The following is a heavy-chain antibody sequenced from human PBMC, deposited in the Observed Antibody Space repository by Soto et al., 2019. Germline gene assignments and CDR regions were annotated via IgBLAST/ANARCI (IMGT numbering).Heavy chain of an antibody. D-gene: IGHD6-25*01. CDR2: ISPNSGAS. CDR3: ARWRAAAATHDS. CDR1: GYSFIDYY. J-gene: IGHJ4*02. V-gene: IGHV1-2*02. Sequence: QVQLVQSGAEVKKSGASVKVSCRTSGYSFIDYYVHWVRQAPGQGLEWVGWISPNSGASKYAENFQGRVTLPRDRSTSTVYMGWTGLRSDDTAVYYCARWRAAAATHDSWGQGTLVTVSS.